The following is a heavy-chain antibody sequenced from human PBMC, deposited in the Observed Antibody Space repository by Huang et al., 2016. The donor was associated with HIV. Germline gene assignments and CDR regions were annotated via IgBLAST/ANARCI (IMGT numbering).Heavy chain of an antibody. CDR1: GYTFTAYG. Sequence: QVQLVQSGAEVKKPGASVKVSCKASGYTFTAYGISWVRQAPGQGLEWMGLIVPYNGDTSYAQDFQGRVTMTTDTSTSTVYMELRSQRSDDTAVYYCARDRGSGYPPDYWGQGTLVTVSS. CDR3: ARDRGSGYPPDY. J-gene: IGHJ4*02. V-gene: IGHV1-18*04. CDR2: IVPYNGDT. D-gene: IGHD5-18*01.